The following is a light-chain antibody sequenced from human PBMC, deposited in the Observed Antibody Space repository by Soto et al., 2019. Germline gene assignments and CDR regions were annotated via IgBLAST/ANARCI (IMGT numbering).Light chain of an antibody. CDR1: HTVFSNSKNRNH. CDR2: WAT. J-gene: IGKJ4*01. Sequence: DSVITQSPDSLGVSLGERVAINCNSNHTVFSNSKNRNHLSWYQQKPGQPPKLLIYWATTRESGVPDRFSGSGSGTDFTLTVSGLQAEDVAIYYCHQYFRSPLTFGGGTKVDIK. CDR3: HQYFRSPLT. V-gene: IGKV4-1*01.